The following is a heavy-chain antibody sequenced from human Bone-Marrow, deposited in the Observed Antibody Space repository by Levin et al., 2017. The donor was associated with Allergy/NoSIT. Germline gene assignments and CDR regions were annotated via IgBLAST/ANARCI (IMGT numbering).Heavy chain of an antibody. CDR2: IYYSGNT. V-gene: IGHV4-30-4*01. CDR3: ARLFYYYDSSGYDTPRNSRFDP. D-gene: IGHD3-22*01. CDR1: GGSISSGDYY. J-gene: IGHJ5*02. Sequence: SETLSLTCTVSGGSISSGDYYWSWIRQPPGKGLEWIGYIYYSGNTYNNPSLKSRVSISVDTSKNQFSLRLSSVTAADTAVYYCARLFYYYDSSGYDTPRNSRFDPWGQGTLVTVSS.